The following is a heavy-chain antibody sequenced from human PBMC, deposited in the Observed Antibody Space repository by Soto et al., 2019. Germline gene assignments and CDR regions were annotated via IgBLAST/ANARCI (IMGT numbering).Heavy chain of an antibody. J-gene: IGHJ4*02. D-gene: IGHD1-26*01. CDR1: GNTFTYRY. CDR2: ITPFSGDV. V-gene: IGHV1-45*02. CDR3: AGGGAGSGPVTWELPDH. Sequence: QMQLVQSGAEVKKTGSSVTVSCKALGNTFTYRYLHCVRQAPGQALEWMGWITPFSGDVHYAQKFQERVTITRDRSINTAYMQMSSLRSEDTAMYFCAGGGAGSGPVTWELPDHWGQGTLVTVSS.